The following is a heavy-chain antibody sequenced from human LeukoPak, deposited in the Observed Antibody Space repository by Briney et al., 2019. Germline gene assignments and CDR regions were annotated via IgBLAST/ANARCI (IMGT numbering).Heavy chain of an antibody. CDR2: ISSSGSTM. Sequence: GGSLRLSCAASGFTFSSYEMNWVRQAPGKGLEWVSYISSSGSTMYYTDSVKGRFTISRGNAKDSLYLQMNSLRAEDTAVYYCARDPGSGYEEHFDYWGQGTLVTVSS. V-gene: IGHV3-48*03. CDR3: ARDPGSGYEEHFDY. J-gene: IGHJ4*02. D-gene: IGHD5-12*01. CDR1: GFTFSSYE.